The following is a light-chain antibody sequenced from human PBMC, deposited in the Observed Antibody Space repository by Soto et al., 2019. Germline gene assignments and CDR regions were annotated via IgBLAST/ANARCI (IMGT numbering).Light chain of an antibody. Sequence: QSVLTQPPSASGTPGQRGTISCSGSSSNIGSNYVYWYQQLPGTAPKLLIYRNNQRPSGVPDRFSGSKSGTSASLAISGLRSEDEADYYSAAWDDSLSGRHVFGTGTKVTVL. J-gene: IGLJ1*01. CDR3: AAWDDSLSGRHV. CDR2: RNN. V-gene: IGLV1-47*01. CDR1: SSNIGSNY.